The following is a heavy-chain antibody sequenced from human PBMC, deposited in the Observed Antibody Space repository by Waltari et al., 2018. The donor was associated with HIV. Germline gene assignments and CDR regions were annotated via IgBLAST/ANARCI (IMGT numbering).Heavy chain of an antibody. CDR1: GGSITRGSYY. CDR2: VYTSGNT. Sequence: QVQLQESGPGLVRPSQTLSLTCTVSGGSITRGSYYWSWNRQPAGKELEWIGRVYTSGNTDYNPSLRSRVTLSVDTSNNQFSLKLSSLTAADTAVYYCARALDYYESGSFPWWFFDLWGRGTLVTVSS. V-gene: IGHV4-61*02. D-gene: IGHD3-10*01. CDR3: ARALDYYESGSFPWWFFDL. J-gene: IGHJ2*01.